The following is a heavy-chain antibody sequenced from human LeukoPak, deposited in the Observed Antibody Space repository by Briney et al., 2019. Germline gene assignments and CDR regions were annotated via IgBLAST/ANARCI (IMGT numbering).Heavy chain of an antibody. Sequence: SETLSLTCAVYGGSFSGYYWSWIRQPPGKGLEWIGEINHSGSTNYNPSLKSRVTISVDTSKNQFSLKLSSVTAADTAVYYCARRVATKGYQQAFDIWGQGTMVTVSS. D-gene: IGHD5-12*01. CDR1: GGSFSGYY. CDR2: INHSGST. V-gene: IGHV4-34*01. J-gene: IGHJ3*02. CDR3: ARRVATKGYQQAFDI.